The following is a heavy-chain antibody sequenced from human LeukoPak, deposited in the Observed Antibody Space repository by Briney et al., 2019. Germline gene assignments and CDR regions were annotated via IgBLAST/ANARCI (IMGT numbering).Heavy chain of an antibody. CDR2: IYYSGST. V-gene: IGHV4-39*07. CDR1: GGSISSSSYY. Sequence: NASETLSLTCTVSGGSISSSSYYWGWIRQPPGKGLEWIGSIYYSGSTYYNPSLKSRVTISVDTSKNQFSLKLSSVTAADTALYYCARENGYRYDYWGQGTLVTVSS. J-gene: IGHJ4*02. D-gene: IGHD5-18*01. CDR3: ARENGYRYDY.